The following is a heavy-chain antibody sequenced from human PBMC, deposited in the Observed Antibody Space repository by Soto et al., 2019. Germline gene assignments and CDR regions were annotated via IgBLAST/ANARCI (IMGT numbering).Heavy chain of an antibody. CDR3: ARGSYSYY. CDR2: LFPSDSDI. V-gene: IGHV5-51*03. Sequence: EVQLVQSGAEVKKPGESLKISCKASGYSFTSYWIVWVRQMPGKGLEGMGILFPSDSDIRYSSSFQGQVTISDAKSISTAYLQWSSLKASDTAMYYCARGSYSYYWGQGTLVTVSS. D-gene: IGHD1-26*01. J-gene: IGHJ4*02. CDR1: GYSFTSYW.